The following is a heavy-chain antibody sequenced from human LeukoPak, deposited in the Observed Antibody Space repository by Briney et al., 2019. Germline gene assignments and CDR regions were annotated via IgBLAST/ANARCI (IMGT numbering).Heavy chain of an antibody. CDR1: GYTFTDYY. V-gene: IGHV1-2*02. Sequence: ASVKVSCKASGYTFTDYYIHWVRQAPGQGLEWMGWIDPKSGGTDYALNFQGRVTMTRETSITTASMELSRLTSDDTAVYYCARDTYYDSGFHYYNYWGQGTLVTVSS. CDR2: IDPKSGGT. D-gene: IGHD3-22*01. J-gene: IGHJ4*02. CDR3: ARDTYYDSGFHYYNY.